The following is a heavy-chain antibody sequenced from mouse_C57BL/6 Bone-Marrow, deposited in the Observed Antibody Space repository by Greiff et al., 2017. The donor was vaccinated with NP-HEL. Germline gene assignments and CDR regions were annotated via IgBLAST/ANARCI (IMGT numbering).Heavy chain of an antibody. CDR1: GYTFTSYW. J-gene: IGHJ4*01. CDR2: IYPNSGST. CDR3: ARLKGDDDGAMDY. D-gene: IGHD2-4*01. V-gene: IGHV1-64*01. Sequence: QVQLQQPGAELVKPGASVKLSCKASGYTFTSYWMHWVKQRPGQGLEWIGMIYPNSGSTNYNEKFKSKATLTVHTSSSTAYMQLSSLTSEDSAVYDCARLKGDDDGAMDYWGQGTSVTVSS.